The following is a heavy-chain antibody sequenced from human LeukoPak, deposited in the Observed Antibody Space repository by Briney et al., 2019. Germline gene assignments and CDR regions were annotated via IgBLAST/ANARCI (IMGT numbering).Heavy chain of an antibody. Sequence: ASVKVSCKASGYTFTGYYMHWVRQAPGQGLEWMGWINPNSGGTNYAQKFQGRVTITADESTSTAYMELSSLRSDDTAVYYCARDLGAYVWGSYRYPLGAFDIWGQGTMVTVSS. CDR1: GYTFTGYY. CDR2: INPNSGGT. D-gene: IGHD3-16*02. V-gene: IGHV1-2*02. CDR3: ARDLGAYVWGSYRYPLGAFDI. J-gene: IGHJ3*02.